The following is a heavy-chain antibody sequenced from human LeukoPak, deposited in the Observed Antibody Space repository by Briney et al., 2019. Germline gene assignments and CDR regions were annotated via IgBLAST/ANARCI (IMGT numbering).Heavy chain of an antibody. CDR3: ARDYDTYASGMDV. Sequence: GGSLRLSCAASGFTFSSYAMHWVRQAPGKGLEYVSAISSNGGSTYYANSVKGRFTISRDNSKNTLYLQMGSLRAEDMAVYYCARDYDTYASGMDVWGKGTTVTVSS. J-gene: IGHJ6*04. CDR2: ISSNGGST. CDR1: GFTFSSYA. V-gene: IGHV3-64*01. D-gene: IGHD3-22*01.